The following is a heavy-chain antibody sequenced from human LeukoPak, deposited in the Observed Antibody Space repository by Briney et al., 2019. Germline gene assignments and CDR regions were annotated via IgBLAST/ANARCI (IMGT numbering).Heavy chain of an antibody. D-gene: IGHD3-22*01. CDR2: ISSDGTT. CDR1: GFTFEDYT. V-gene: IGHV3-43*01. CDR3: VKDLSYESSGSFFAY. J-gene: IGHJ4*02. Sequence: GGSLRHTCAASGFTFEDYTMHWVRQAPGKTLEWVSLISSDGTTYYKDSVDGRFTISRDNSKDSLYLQMDTLRSEDTAFYYCVKDLSYESSGSFFAYWGQ.